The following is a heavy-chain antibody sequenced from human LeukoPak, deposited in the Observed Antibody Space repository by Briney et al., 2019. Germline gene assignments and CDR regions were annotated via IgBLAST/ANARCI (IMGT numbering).Heavy chain of an antibody. V-gene: IGHV4-38-2*02. D-gene: IGHD2-2*02. CDR2: VHHSGTT. Sequence: PSETLSLTCSVSFPVTNGFHWAWIRQPPGKGLEFMGYVHHSGTTYYNPSLNSRATISVGASKYQFSLSLTSVTAADTAVYFCAKGIPFDFWGQGRLVTVSS. CDR3: AKGIPFDF. CDR1: FPVTNGFH. J-gene: IGHJ4*02.